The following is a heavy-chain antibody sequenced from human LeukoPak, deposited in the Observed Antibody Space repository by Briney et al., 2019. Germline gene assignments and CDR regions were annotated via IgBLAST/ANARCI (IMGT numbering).Heavy chain of an antibody. Sequence: SETLSLTCTVSGGSVSSDNSYWTWIRQPAGKGLEWIGRIYADGSSTYNPSLKSRATISVDSSKNQFSLRLSSLTAADTAVYYCARGYYYHTWGQGTLVTVSS. CDR3: ARGYYYHT. V-gene: IGHV4-61*02. D-gene: IGHD3-22*01. CDR1: GGSVSSDNSY. J-gene: IGHJ4*02. CDR2: IYADGSS.